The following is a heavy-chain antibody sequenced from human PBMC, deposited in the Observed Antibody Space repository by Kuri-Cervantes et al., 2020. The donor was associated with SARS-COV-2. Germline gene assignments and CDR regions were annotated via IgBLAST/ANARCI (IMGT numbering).Heavy chain of an antibody. Sequence: GESLKISCAASGFTFSSYGMHWVRQAPGKGLEWVAVIWYDGSNKYYADSVKGRFNISRDNSKNTLYLQMNSLRAEDTAVYYCAREVGVPAALDYWGQGTLVTVSS. V-gene: IGHV3-33*01. CDR2: IWYDGSNK. D-gene: IGHD2-2*01. CDR3: AREVGVPAALDY. CDR1: GFTFSSYG. J-gene: IGHJ4*02.